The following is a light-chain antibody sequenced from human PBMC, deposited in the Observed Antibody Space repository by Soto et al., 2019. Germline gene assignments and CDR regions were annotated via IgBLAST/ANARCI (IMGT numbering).Light chain of an antibody. CDR1: QSVSTSY. CDR2: AAS. CDR3: QQSSSSPIT. V-gene: IGKV3-20*01. J-gene: IGKJ5*01. Sequence: ENVLTQSPATLSVSPGERATLSCRASQSVSTSYLAWYQQKPGQAPKLLMSAASSRATGIPARFSGSGSGTDFTLTISRLEAEDFAVYYCQQSSSSPITFGQGTRLENK.